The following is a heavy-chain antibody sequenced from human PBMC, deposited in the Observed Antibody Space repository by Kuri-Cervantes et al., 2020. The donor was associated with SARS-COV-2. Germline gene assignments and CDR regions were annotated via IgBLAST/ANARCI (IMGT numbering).Heavy chain of an antibody. CDR3: ARGQYCSSTSCYGNYYYMDV. J-gene: IGHJ6*03. CDR2: IYHSGST. Sequence: SETLSLTCAVYGGSFSGYYWSWIRQPPGKGLEWIGSIYHSGSTYYNPSLKSRVTISVDTSKNQFSLKLSSVTAADTAVYYCARGQYCSSTSCYGNYYYMDVWGKGTTVTVSS. V-gene: IGHV4-34*01. CDR1: GGSFSGYY. D-gene: IGHD2-2*01.